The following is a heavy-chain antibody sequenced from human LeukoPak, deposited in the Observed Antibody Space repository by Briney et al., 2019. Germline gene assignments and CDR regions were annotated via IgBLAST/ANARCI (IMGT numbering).Heavy chain of an antibody. D-gene: IGHD2-2*01. CDR3: AKDGIARDIVVVPAAMRFDY. CDR2: IRYDGSNK. V-gene: IGHV3-30*02. CDR1: GFTFSKYW. J-gene: IGHJ4*02. Sequence: PGGSLRLSCAASGFTFSKYWMTWVRQAPGKGLEWVAFIRYDGSNKYYADSVKGRFTISRDNSKNTLYLQMNSLRAEDTAVYYCAKDGIARDIVVVPAAMRFDYWGQGTLVTVSS.